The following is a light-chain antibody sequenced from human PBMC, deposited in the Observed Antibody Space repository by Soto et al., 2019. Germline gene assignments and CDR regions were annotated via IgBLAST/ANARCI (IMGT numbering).Light chain of an antibody. V-gene: IGKV1-27*01. CDR3: QKYNSAPLT. Sequence: QMTQSPFSVSGSLGHRVTITCRASQGISDYLAWYQQKPGKVPKVLIYAASTLQSGVPSRFSGSGFGTDFTLTIRSLQPEDVATYYCQKYNSAPLTFGGGTKVDIK. J-gene: IGKJ4*01. CDR1: QGISDY. CDR2: AAS.